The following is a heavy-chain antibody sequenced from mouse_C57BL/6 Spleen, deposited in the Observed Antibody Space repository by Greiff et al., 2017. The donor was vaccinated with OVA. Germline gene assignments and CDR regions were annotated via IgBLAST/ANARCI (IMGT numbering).Heavy chain of an antibody. V-gene: IGHV1-55*01. CDR2: IYPGSGST. CDR3: ARGGHYGSSYWYFDV. Sequence: VQLQQPGAELVKPGASVKMSCKASGYTFTSYWITWVKQRPGPGLEWIGDIYPGSGSTNYNEKFKSTATLTVDTSSSTAYMQLSSLTSEDSAVYDGARGGHYGSSYWYFDVWGTGTTVTVSS. J-gene: IGHJ1*03. D-gene: IGHD1-1*01. CDR1: GYTFTSYW.